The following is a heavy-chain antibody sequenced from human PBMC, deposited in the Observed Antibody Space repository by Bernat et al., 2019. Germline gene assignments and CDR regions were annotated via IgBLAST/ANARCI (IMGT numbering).Heavy chain of an antibody. V-gene: IGHV1-18*01. J-gene: IGHJ5*02. D-gene: IGHD2-15*01. CDR1: GYTFTSYG. Sequence: QVQLVQSGAEVKKPGASVKVSCKASGYTFTSYGISWVRQAPGQGLEWMGWISAYNGNTNYAQKLQGRVTMTTDTSTSKAYMELRSLRSDDTAVYYCARDEEGYCSGGSCPMGWFDPWGQGTLVTVSS. CDR2: ISAYNGNT. CDR3: ARDEEGYCSGGSCPMGWFDP.